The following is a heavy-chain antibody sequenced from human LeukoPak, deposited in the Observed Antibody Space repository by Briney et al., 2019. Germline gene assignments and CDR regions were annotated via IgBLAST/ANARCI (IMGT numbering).Heavy chain of an antibody. D-gene: IGHD3-22*01. CDR3: TRDYYDSSGYYPKRGAFDI. V-gene: IGHV3-21*01. Sequence: PGGPLRHFCAASGFTFSSYSMNWVRQAPGKALEGVASISSSSSYIYYADSVKGRFTISRDNYKNSLYLQMNSLRAEETAVYYCTRDYYDSSGYYPKRGAFDIWGQGTMVTVSS. J-gene: IGHJ3*02. CDR1: GFTFSSYS. CDR2: ISSSSSYI.